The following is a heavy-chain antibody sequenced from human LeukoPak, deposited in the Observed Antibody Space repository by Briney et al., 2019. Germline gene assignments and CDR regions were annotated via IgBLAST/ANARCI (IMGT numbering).Heavy chain of an antibody. V-gene: IGHV4-31*03. CDR1: GGSISSGGYY. J-gene: IGHJ4*02. CDR3: ARGLHYYGSGSYFY. Sequence: PSETLSLTCTVSGGSISSGGYYWSWIRQHPGKGLEWIGYIYYSGTTYYNPSLRSRIIISQDTSKSQVSLYLRFVTAADTAVYYCARGLHYYGSGSYFYWGQGTLVTVSS. CDR2: IYYSGTT. D-gene: IGHD3-10*01.